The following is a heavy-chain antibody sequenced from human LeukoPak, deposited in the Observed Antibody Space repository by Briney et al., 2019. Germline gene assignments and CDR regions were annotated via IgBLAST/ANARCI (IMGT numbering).Heavy chain of an antibody. Sequence: GGSLRLSCVASGFTFSSHWMSWVRQAPGKGLEWVANIKSDGSEKYYVDSVKGRFTISRDNGKNSLHLQMNSLRAEDTAVYYCVRGGYSSFSFWGQGTLVTVPS. CDR2: IKSDGSEK. D-gene: IGHD6-13*01. CDR3: VRGGYSSFSF. CDR1: GFTFSSHW. V-gene: IGHV3-7*05. J-gene: IGHJ4*02.